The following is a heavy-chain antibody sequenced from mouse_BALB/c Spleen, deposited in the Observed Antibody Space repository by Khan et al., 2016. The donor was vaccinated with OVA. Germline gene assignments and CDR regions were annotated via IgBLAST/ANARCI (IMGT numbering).Heavy chain of an antibody. Sequence: QVQLQQSGTELARPGASVKLSCKASGYTFTDYYITWVKQRTGQGLEWIGELYPGSGNTYYNEKFKGKATLTTDKSSNTAYMQLSSLTSDDSAVYFCARMDTTSLDYWGQGTTLTVSS. D-gene: IGHD2-3*01. J-gene: IGHJ2*01. CDR2: LYPGSGNT. CDR3: ARMDTTSLDY. CDR1: GYTFTDYY. V-gene: IGHV1-77*01.